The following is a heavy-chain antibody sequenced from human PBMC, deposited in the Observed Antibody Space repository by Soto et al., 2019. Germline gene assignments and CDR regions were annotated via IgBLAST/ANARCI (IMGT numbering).Heavy chain of an antibody. CDR1: GFTFSSYS. V-gene: IGHV3-48*01. CDR3: AGTYYDILTGYYKNY. J-gene: IGHJ4*02. D-gene: IGHD3-9*01. CDR2: ISSSSSTI. Sequence: GGSLRLSCAASGFTFSSYSMNWVRQAPGKGLEWVSYISSSSSTIYYADSVKGRFTISRDNAKNSLYLQMNSLRAEDTAVYYCAGTYYDILTGYYKNYWGQGTLVTVSS.